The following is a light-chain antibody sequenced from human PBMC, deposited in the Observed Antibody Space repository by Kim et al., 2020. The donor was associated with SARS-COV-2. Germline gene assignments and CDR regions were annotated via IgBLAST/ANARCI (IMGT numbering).Light chain of an antibody. J-gene: IGKJ1*01. Sequence: VSAGERATLSCRASQSVSSNLAWYQQKPGQPPRLLIYGASTRATGVPARFSGSGSGTEFTLTISSLQSDDFAVYSCQQYSLWPSTFGQGTKVDIK. CDR2: GAS. V-gene: IGKV3-15*01. CDR3: QQYSLWPST. CDR1: QSVSSN.